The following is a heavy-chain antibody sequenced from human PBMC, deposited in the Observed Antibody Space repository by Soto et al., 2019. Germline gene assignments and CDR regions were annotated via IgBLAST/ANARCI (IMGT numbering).Heavy chain of an antibody. CDR2: IWYDGSNK. CDR1: GFTFSSYG. V-gene: IGHV3-33*01. Sequence: QVQLVESGGGVVQPGRSLRLSCAASGFTFSSYGMHWVRQAPGKGPEWVAVIWYDGSNKYYADSVKGRFTISRDNSKNTLYLQMNSLRAEDTAVYYCARDSLLNDYGGNSDYWGQGTLVTVSS. J-gene: IGHJ4*02. D-gene: IGHD4-17*01. CDR3: ARDSLLNDYGGNSDY.